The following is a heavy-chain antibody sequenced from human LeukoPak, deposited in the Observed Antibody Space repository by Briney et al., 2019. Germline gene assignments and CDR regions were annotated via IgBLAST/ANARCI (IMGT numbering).Heavy chain of an antibody. Sequence: TLSLTCTVSNDSINSGYYWGWIRQPPGKALEWFALIYWDDDKRYSPSLKSRLTITKDTSKNQVVLTMTNMDPVDTATYYCXHIYGXXAXDAFDIWGQGTMVTVSS. D-gene: IGHD4/OR15-4a*01. CDR2: IYWDDDK. CDR3: XHIYGXXAXDAFDI. V-gene: IGHV2-5*02. J-gene: IGHJ3*02. CDR1: NDSINSGYYW.